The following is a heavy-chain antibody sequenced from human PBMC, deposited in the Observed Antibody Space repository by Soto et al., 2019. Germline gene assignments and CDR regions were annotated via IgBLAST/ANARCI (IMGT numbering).Heavy chain of an antibody. CDR2: IYYSGST. D-gene: IGHD6-19*01. J-gene: IGHJ5*02. Sequence: SETLSLTCTVSGGSISSYYWSWIRQPPGKGLEWIGYIYYSGSTNYNPSLKSRVTISVDTSKNQFSLKLSSVTAADTAVYYCARELSSCWTNWFDPWGQGTLVTVSS. V-gene: IGHV4-59*01. CDR1: GGSISSYY. CDR3: ARELSSCWTNWFDP.